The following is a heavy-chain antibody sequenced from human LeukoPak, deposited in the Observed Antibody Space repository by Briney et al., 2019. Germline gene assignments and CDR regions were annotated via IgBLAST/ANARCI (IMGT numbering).Heavy chain of an antibody. J-gene: IGHJ4*02. Sequence: GGSLRLSCAASGLTFSNYWMNWVRQAPGKGLEWVANIEQDGSEKYYVDSVKGRFTISRDNAKNSLFLQMNSLRAEDTAVYYCARPSSSWYGALDSWGQGTLVTVSS. CDR2: IEQDGSEK. CDR1: GLTFSNYW. CDR3: ARPSSSWYGALDS. V-gene: IGHV3-7*01. D-gene: IGHD6-13*01.